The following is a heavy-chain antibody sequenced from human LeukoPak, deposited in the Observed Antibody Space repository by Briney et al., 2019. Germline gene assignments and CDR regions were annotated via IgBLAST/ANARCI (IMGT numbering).Heavy chain of an antibody. J-gene: IGHJ6*03. CDR3: ARGDIVVVPAAILDDYYYYYMDV. CDR2: IIPIFGTA. D-gene: IGHD2-2*02. Sequence: ASVNVSCKASGGTFSSYAISWVRQAPGQGLEWMGGIIPIFGTANYAQKFQGRVTITTDGSTSTAYMELSSLRSEDTAVYYCARGDIVVVPAAILDDYYYYYMDVWGKGTTVTVSS. CDR1: GGTFSSYA. V-gene: IGHV1-69*05.